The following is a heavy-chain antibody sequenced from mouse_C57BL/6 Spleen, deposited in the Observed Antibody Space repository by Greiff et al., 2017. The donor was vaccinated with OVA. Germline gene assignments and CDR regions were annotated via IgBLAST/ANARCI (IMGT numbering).Heavy chain of an antibody. J-gene: IGHJ1*03. Sequence: VQLQQSGPELVKPGASVKISCKASGYTFTDYYMNWVKQSHGKSLEWIGDINPNNGGTSYNQKFKGKATLTVDKSSSTAYMELRSLTSEDSAVYYCARSYYSTTGYFDVWGTGTTVTVSS. V-gene: IGHV1-26*01. CDR3: ARSYYSTTGYFDV. CDR2: INPNNGGT. D-gene: IGHD2-5*01. CDR1: GYTFTDYY.